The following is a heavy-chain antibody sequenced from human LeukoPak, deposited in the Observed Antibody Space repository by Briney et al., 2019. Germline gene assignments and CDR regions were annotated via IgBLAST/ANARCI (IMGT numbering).Heavy chain of an antibody. J-gene: IGHJ4*02. D-gene: IGHD5-24*01. V-gene: IGHV3-74*01. CDR3: ARDSYNNVDY. CDR1: GFTFSSYW. Sequence: GGSLRLSCAASGFTFSSYWMNWVRQAPGKGLVWVAHINTDGRTTTYADSVKGRFTVSRDNAKNTLHLEMNRLRAEDTAVYYCARDSYNNVDYWGQGTLVTVSS. CDR2: INTDGRTT.